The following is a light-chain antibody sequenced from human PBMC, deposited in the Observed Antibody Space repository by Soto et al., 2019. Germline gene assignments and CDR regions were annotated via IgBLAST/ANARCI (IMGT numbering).Light chain of an antibody. J-gene: IGLJ1*01. CDR2: DVS. CDR3: CSSTSSSTV. CDR1: SSDVGGYNY. V-gene: IGLV2-14*01. Sequence: QSALTQPASVSGSPGQSITISCTGTSSDVGGYNYVSWYQQHPGKAPKLMIYDVSNRPSGVSNRFSCSKSGNTASLTIAGLQAEDADDYYCCSSTSSSTVFGTGTKLTVL.